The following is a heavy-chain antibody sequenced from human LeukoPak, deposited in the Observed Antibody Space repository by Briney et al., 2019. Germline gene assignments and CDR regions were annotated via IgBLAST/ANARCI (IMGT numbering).Heavy chain of an antibody. CDR2: ISSSSSYI. J-gene: IGHJ4*02. D-gene: IGHD2-15*01. Sequence: GGSLRLSCAASGFTFSSYSMNWVRQAPGKGLEWVSSISSSSSYIYYADSVKGRFIISRDNAKNSLYLQMNSLRVEDTAVYYCARRYCSGGSCYPIVDYWGQGTLVTVSS. V-gene: IGHV3-21*01. CDR1: GFTFSSYS. CDR3: ARRYCSGGSCYPIVDY.